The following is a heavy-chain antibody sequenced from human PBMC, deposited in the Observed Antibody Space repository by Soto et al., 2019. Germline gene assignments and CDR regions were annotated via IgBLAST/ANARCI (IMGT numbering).Heavy chain of an antibody. CDR3: AADTPAGRLAYYYGMDV. CDR2: IVVGSGNT. J-gene: IGHJ6*02. D-gene: IGHD6-13*01. V-gene: IGHV1-58*01. CDR1: GFTFTSSA. Sequence: GASVKVSCKASGFTFTSSAVQWVRQARGQRLEWIGWIVVGSGNTNYAQKFQERVTITRDMSTSTAYMELSSLRSKDTAVYYCAADTPAGRLAYYYGMDVWGQGTTVTVSS.